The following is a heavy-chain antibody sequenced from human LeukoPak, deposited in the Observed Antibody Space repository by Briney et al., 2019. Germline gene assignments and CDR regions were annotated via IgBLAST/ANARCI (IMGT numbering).Heavy chain of an antibody. Sequence: GGSLSLSCVASGFTLSSYWMHWVRQAPAKGLVWVSRINIDASSTSYADSVKGRFTISRDNAKNTLYLQMNSLRAEDTAVYYCARGSHWFDSWGQGTLVTVSS. J-gene: IGHJ5*01. CDR1: GFTLSSYW. V-gene: IGHV3-74*01. CDR3: ARGSHWFDS. CDR2: INIDASST.